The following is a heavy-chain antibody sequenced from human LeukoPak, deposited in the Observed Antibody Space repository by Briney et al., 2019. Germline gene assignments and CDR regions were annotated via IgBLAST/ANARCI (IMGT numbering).Heavy chain of an antibody. CDR1: GGSISSYY. D-gene: IGHD5-12*01. CDR3: ARGGIYEYPHYFDY. Sequence: SETLSLTCTVSGGSISSYYWSWIRQPPGKGLEWIGYIYYSGSTNYNPSLKSRVTISVDTSKNQFSLKLSSVTAADTAVYYCARGGIYEYPHYFDYWGQGTLVTVSS. J-gene: IGHJ4*02. V-gene: IGHV4-59*01. CDR2: IYYSGST.